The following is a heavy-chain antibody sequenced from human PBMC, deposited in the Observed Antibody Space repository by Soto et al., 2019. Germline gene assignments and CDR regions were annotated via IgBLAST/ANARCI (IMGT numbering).Heavy chain of an antibody. CDR3: ANNGVVGAADPPLTSYCYFDL. CDR1: GFTFSSYA. D-gene: IGHD2-2*01. V-gene: IGHV3-23*01. CDR2: ISGSGGST. J-gene: IGHJ2*01. Sequence: EVQLLESGGGLVQPGGSLRLSCAASGFTFSSYAMSWVRQAPGKGLEWVSAISGSGGSTYYADSVKGRFTISRDNSKNTLYLPMNTLRAEDTAVYYCANNGVVGAADPPLTSYCYFDLWGRGTLVTVSS.